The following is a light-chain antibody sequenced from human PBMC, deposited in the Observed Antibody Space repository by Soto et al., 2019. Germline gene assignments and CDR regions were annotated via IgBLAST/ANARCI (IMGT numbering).Light chain of an antibody. J-gene: IGLJ1*01. CDR3: SSYAVTNIFV. V-gene: IGLV2-8*01. Sequence: QSALTQTPSASGSPGQSVTISCSGTSSDVGGFNYVSWYQQHPGRAPKVLIYEVNKRPSGVPDRFSGSKSGSTASLTVSGLQAEDEAEYYCSSYAVTNIFVFGTGTKV. CDR2: EVN. CDR1: SSDVGGFNY.